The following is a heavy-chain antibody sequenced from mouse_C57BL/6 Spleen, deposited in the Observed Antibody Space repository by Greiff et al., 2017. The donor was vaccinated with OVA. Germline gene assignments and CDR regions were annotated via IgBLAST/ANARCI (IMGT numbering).Heavy chain of an antibody. CDR1: GFSLTSYG. V-gene: IGHV2-5*01. D-gene: IGHD2-12*01. CDR2: IWRGGST. Sequence: QVQLKESGPGLVQPSQSLSITCTVSGFSLTSYGVHWVRQSPGKGLEWLGVIWRGGSTDYIAALMSRLSITKDNPKSQVFFKMNILQAVDNAIYSSEKTCTYDGNAMDYWGQGTSLTVSS. CDR3: EKTCTYDGNAMDY. J-gene: IGHJ4*01.